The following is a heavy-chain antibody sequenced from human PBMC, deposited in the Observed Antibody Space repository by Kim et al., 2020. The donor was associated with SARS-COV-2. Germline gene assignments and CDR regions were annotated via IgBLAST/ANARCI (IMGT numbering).Heavy chain of an antibody. Sequence: TGDAQKFQGRVTMTRNTSISTAYLELSSLRSDDTAFYYCAKGYFTSWFDSWGQGTLVTVSS. D-gene: IGHD2-2*01. CDR3: AKGYFTSWFDS. CDR2: T. V-gene: IGHV1-8*01. J-gene: IGHJ5*01.